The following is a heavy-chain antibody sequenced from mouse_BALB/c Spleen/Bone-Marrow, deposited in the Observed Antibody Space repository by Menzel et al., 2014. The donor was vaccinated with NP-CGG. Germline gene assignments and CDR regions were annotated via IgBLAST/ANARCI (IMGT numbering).Heavy chain of an antibody. Sequence: QVQLQQSGAELVRPGASVKLSCKASGYTFTSYWINWVKQRPGQGLEWIGNIYPSDSYTNYNQKFKDKATLTVDKSSTTAYMQLSSPTSEDSAVYYCTRRGSSPYYFDYWGQGTTLTVSS. CDR2: IYPSDSYT. J-gene: IGHJ2*01. CDR1: GYTFTSYW. D-gene: IGHD1-1*01. CDR3: TRRGSSPYYFDY. V-gene: IGHV1-69*02.